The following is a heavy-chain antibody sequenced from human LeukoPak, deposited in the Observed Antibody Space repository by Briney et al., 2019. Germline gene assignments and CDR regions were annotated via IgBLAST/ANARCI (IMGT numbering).Heavy chain of an antibody. CDR2: ISDSGART. J-gene: IGHJ4*02. D-gene: IGHD6-25*01. CDR3: ASDFLLDY. V-gene: IGHV3-23*01. CDR1: GFTFSSYA. Sequence: GGSLTLSCAASGFTFSSYAMTWVRQAPGKGLEWVSTISDSGARTNYADSAKGRFTISRDNSMNTLYLQMNSLRADDTAVYYCASDFLLDYWGQGTLVTVSS.